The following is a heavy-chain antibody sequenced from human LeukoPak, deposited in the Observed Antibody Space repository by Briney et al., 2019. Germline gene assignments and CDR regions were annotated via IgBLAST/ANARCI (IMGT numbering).Heavy chain of an antibody. Sequence: SETLSLTCTVSGGSISSYYWSWIRQPAGKGLEWIGRIYTSGSTNYNPSLKSRVTMSVDTSKNQFSLKLSSVTAADTAVYYCARGRTLPRDYVWGSYRPPFGDWGQGTLVTVSS. CDR1: GGSISSYY. J-gene: IGHJ4*02. D-gene: IGHD3-16*02. V-gene: IGHV4-4*07. CDR3: ARGRTLPRDYVWGSYRPPFGD. CDR2: IYTSGST.